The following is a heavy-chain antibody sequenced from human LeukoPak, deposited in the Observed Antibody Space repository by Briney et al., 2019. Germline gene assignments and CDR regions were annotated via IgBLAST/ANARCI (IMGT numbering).Heavy chain of an antibody. CDR3: ARDRQTFYDYVGGNYRFYFDY. V-gene: IGHV1-69*06. J-gene: IGHJ4*02. Sequence: ASVKVSCKASGYTFTSYAISWVRQAPGQGLEWMGGIIPIFGTANYAQKFQGRVTITADKSTSTAYMELSSLRSEDTAVYYCARDRQTFYDYVGGNYRFYFDYWGQGTLVTVSS. CDR2: IIPIFGTA. CDR1: GYTFTSYA. D-gene: IGHD3-16*02.